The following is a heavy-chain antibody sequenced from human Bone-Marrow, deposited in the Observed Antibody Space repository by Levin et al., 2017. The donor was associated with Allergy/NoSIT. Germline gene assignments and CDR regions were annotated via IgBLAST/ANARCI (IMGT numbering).Heavy chain of an antibody. CDR2: INWDGSSI. CDR3: AKTFYSSSSSGYFDY. CDR1: GFTFDEYT. D-gene: IGHD6-6*01. J-gene: IGHJ4*02. Sequence: PGGSLRLSCAASGFTFDEYTMHWVRRTPGKGLEWVSRINWDGSSIAYADSVKGRFTISRDNAKNSLYLHMNSLRAEDTDLYYCAKTFYSSSSSGYFDYWGQGTQVTVSS. V-gene: IGHV3-9*01.